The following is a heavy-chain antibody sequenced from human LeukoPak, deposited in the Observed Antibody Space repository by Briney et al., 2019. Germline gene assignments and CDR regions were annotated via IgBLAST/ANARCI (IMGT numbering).Heavy chain of an antibody. Sequence: SETLSLTCAVYGGSFSGYYWSWIRQPPGKGLEWIGEINHSGGTNYNPSLKSRVTISGDTSKSQFSLKLSSVTAADTAVYYCARGKRGYSSSWYDYWGQGTLVTVSS. D-gene: IGHD6-13*01. V-gene: IGHV4-34*01. CDR3: ARGKRGYSSSWYDY. CDR2: INHSGGT. J-gene: IGHJ4*02. CDR1: GGSFSGYY.